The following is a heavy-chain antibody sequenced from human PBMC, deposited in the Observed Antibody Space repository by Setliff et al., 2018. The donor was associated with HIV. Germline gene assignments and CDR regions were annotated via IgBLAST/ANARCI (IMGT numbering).Heavy chain of an antibody. CDR1: GVSITTDGYY. V-gene: IGHV4-31*03. Sequence: PSETLSLTCSVSGVSITTDGYYWSWIRHYPGKGLEWIGYMYNSGSTYSNASLASRLIMSLDPSKNQFSLKLNSMTAADTAMYYCAGGRYFRDIRDSRFDFWGQGMLVTVSS. D-gene: IGHD3-9*01. CDR2: MYNSGST. CDR3: AGGRYFRDIRDSRFDF. J-gene: IGHJ4*02.